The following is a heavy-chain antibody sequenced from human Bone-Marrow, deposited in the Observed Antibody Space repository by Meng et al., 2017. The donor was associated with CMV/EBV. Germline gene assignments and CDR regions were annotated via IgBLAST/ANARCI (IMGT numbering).Heavy chain of an antibody. D-gene: IGHD3-10*01. V-gene: IGHV1-69*05. J-gene: IGHJ4*02. CDR1: GGTFSSYA. CDR2: IIPIFGTA. CDR3: ARGKGSMVRGVITPGNEWFDY. Sequence: SVKVSCKASGGTFSSYAISWVRQAPGQGLEWMGGIIPIFGTAHYAQKFQGGVTITTDESTSTAYMELSSLRSEDTAVYYCARGKGSMVRGVITPGNEWFDYWGQGTLVTVSS.